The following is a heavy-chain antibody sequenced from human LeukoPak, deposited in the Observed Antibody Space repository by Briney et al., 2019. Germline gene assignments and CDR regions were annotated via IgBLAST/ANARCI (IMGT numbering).Heavy chain of an antibody. CDR3: ALRFGELLSAFDI. V-gene: IGHV3-30*02. CDR2: IRYDGSNK. Sequence: PGGSLRLSCAASGFTFSSYGMHWVRQAPGKGLEWVAFIRYDGSNKYYADSVKGRFTISRDNSKNTLYLQMNSLRAEDTAVYYCALRFGELLSAFDIWGQGTMVTVSS. D-gene: IGHD3-10*01. J-gene: IGHJ3*02. CDR1: GFTFSSYG.